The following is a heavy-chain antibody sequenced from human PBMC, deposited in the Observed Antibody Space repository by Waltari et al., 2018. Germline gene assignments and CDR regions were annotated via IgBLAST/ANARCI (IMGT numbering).Heavy chain of an antibody. CDR2: SGDSGGKP. Sequence: EVQLLESGGGLVQPGGSVGLSCAASGFLFRTYGMNWVRQAQGKGVEWVAGSGDSGGKPFYADSAKGRFTISRDNSQKTLYLQMNGLGVDDTAVYFCAKERLTVATESFDSWGQGTLVTVSS. CDR1: GFLFRTYG. J-gene: IGHJ4*02. V-gene: IGHV3-23*01. D-gene: IGHD4-17*01. CDR3: AKERLTVATESFDS.